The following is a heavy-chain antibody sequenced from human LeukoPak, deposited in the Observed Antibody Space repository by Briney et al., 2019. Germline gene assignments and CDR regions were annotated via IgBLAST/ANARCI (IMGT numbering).Heavy chain of an antibody. CDR1: GFTFSSYS. J-gene: IGHJ1*01. D-gene: IGHD6-6*01. V-gene: IGHV3-21*01. CDR2: ISSSSSYI. Sequence: GGSLRLSCAASGFTFSSYSMNWVRQAPGKGLEWVSSISSSSSYIYYADSVKGRFTISRDNAKNSLYLQMNSLRAEDTAVCYCARGGIAALVQHWGQGTLVTVSS. CDR3: ARGGIAALVQH.